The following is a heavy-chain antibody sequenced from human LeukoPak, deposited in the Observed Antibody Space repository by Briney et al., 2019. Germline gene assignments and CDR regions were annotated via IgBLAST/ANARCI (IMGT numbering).Heavy chain of an antibody. Sequence: SGTLSLTCTVSGGSISSSSYYWGWIRQPPGKWLEWIGSIYYSGSTYYNPSLKSRVTISVDTSKNQFSLKLSSVTAADTAVYYCASNPSILGELSSFDYWGQGTLVTVSS. CDR2: IYYSGST. D-gene: IGHD3-16*02. J-gene: IGHJ4*02. CDR1: GGSISSSSYY. CDR3: ASNPSILGELSSFDY. V-gene: IGHV4-39*01.